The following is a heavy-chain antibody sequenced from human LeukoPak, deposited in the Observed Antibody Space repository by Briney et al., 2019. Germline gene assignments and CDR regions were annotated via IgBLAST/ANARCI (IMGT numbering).Heavy chain of an antibody. D-gene: IGHD5-12*01. V-gene: IGHV1-58*01. CDR1: GFPFTSSA. Sequence: ASVKVSCKASGFPFTSSAVQWVRQARGQRLEGIRWIVVGSGNTNYAQKFQERVTITRDMSTSTAYMELSSLRSEDTAVYYCAAGSGYDLIDYWGQGTLVTVSS. CDR3: AAGSGYDLIDY. CDR2: IVVGSGNT. J-gene: IGHJ4*02.